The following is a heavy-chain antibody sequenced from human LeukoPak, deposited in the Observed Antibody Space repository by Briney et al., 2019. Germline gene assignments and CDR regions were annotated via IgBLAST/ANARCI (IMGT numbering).Heavy chain of an antibody. V-gene: IGHV1-18*01. J-gene: IGHJ4*02. CDR1: GGTFSSYA. Sequence: ASVKVSCKASGGTFSSYAISWVRQAPGQGLEWMGWISAYNGNTNYAQKLQGRVTMTTDTSTSTAYMELRSLRSDDTAVYYCARFSGVLVPDDYWGQGTLVTVSS. CDR3: ARFSGVLVPDDY. CDR2: ISAYNGNT. D-gene: IGHD2-8*02.